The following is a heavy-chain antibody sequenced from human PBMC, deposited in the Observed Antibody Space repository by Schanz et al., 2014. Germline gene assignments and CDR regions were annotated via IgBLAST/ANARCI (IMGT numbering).Heavy chain of an antibody. CDR2: IGVDGTTT. CDR1: GFSFTTYA. CDR3: AKYRGYCRVSGSYRELEY. Sequence: EVQLLESGGGLVQPGGSLRLSCASSGFSFTTYAMSWVRQAPGKGLEWVSVIGVDGTTTYYADSVKGRFTISRDNSKNTQYLQMNSLRPEDTAVYYCAKYRGYCRVSGSYRELEYWGQGTLVTVSS. D-gene: IGHD3-10*01. V-gene: IGHV3-23*01. J-gene: IGHJ4*02.